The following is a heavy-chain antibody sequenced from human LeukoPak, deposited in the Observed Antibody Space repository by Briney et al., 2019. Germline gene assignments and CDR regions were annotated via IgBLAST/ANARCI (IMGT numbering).Heavy chain of an antibody. Sequence: GASVMVSCKASGYTFSSYSITWVRQAPGQGLEWMGWISAYNDDTNYAQKFQGRLTMTTDTSTNTAYMELRSLRSDDTAVYYCARPLTYYYDSSGRQACDIWGRGTMVTVSS. J-gene: IGHJ3*02. V-gene: IGHV1-18*01. D-gene: IGHD3-22*01. CDR1: GYTFSSYS. CDR3: ARPLTYYYDSSGRQACDI. CDR2: ISAYNDDT.